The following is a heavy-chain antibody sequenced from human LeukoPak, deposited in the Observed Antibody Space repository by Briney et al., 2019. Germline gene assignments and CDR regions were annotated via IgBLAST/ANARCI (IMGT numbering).Heavy chain of an antibody. D-gene: IGHD4-23*01. Sequence: KPSETLSLTCTVSGGSISSYYWSWIRQPPGKGLEWIGYIYYSGSTNYNPSLKSRVTISVDTSKNQFSLKLSSVTAADTAVYYCARGTVGAFDIWGQGTMVTVSS. CDR3: ARGTVGAFDI. V-gene: IGHV4-59*01. CDR2: IYYSGST. CDR1: GGSISSYY. J-gene: IGHJ3*02.